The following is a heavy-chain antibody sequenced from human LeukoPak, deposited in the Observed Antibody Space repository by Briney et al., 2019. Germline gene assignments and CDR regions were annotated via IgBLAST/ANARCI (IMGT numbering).Heavy chain of an antibody. V-gene: IGHV3-13*01. D-gene: IGHD1-1*01. CDR3: ARDQAGTMPDY. CDR1: GFTFSSYD. J-gene: IGHJ4*02. Sequence: GGSLRLSCAASGFTFSSYDMHWVRQATGKGLEWVSAIGTAGDTYYPGSVKGRFTISRDNAKNSLYLQMNSLRAEDTAVYYCARDQAGTMPDYWGQGTLVTVSS. CDR2: IGTAGDT.